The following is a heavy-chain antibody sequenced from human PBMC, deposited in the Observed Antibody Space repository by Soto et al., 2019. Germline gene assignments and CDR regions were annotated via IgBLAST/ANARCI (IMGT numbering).Heavy chain of an antibody. CDR3: ASEGINSGSYSDAFDI. CDR2: INAGNGNT. CDR1: GYTFTSYA. V-gene: IGHV1-3*01. Sequence: GASVKVSCKASGYTFTSYAVHWVRQAPGQRLEWMGWINAGNGNTKYSQKFQGRVTITRDTSASTAYMELSSLRSEDTAVYYCASEGINSGSYSDAFDIWGQGTMVTVSS. J-gene: IGHJ3*02. D-gene: IGHD1-26*01.